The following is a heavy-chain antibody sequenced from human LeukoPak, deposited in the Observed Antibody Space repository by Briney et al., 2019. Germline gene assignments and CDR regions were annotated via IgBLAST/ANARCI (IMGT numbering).Heavy chain of an antibody. CDR3: ARVTYSSSWYWVSGFDP. J-gene: IGHJ5*02. V-gene: IGHV1-18*01. CDR1: GYTFTSYG. D-gene: IGHD6-13*01. CDR2: ISAYNSNT. Sequence: ASVKVSCKASGYTFTSYGISWVRQAPGQGLEWMGWISAYNSNTNYAQKLQGRVTMTTDTSTSTAYMELRSLRSDDTAVYYCARVTYSSSWYWVSGFDPWGQGTLVTVSS.